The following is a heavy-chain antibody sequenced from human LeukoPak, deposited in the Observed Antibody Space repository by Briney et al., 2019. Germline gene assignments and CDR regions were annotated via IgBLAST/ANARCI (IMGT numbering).Heavy chain of an antibody. J-gene: IGHJ6*03. Sequence: GASVKVSCKASGYTFTSYSISWVRQAPGQGLEWMGGIIPMFGSANYAQTFQDRVTITTDQSTSTAYMELSSLSSEDTAVYYCARVGRSRGSLPNSYYYMDVWGTGTTVTVSS. D-gene: IGHD1-26*01. CDR1: GYTFTSYS. V-gene: IGHV1-69*05. CDR3: ARVGRSRGSLPNSYYYMDV. CDR2: IIPMFGSA.